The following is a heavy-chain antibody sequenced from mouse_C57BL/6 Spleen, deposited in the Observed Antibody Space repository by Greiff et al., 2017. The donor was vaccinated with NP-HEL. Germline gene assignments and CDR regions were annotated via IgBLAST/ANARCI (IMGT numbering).Heavy chain of an antibody. CDR1: GYAFSSYW. J-gene: IGHJ3*01. CDR2: IYPGDGDT. V-gene: IGHV1-80*01. D-gene: IGHD2-3*01. Sequence: VQLQQSGAELVKPGASVKISCKASGYAFSSYWMNWVKQRPGKGLEWIGQIYPGDGDTNYNGKFKGKATLTADKSSSTAYMQLSSLTSEDSAVYFCARWDDYYDGAWFAYWGQGTLVTVSA. CDR3: ARWDDYYDGAWFAY.